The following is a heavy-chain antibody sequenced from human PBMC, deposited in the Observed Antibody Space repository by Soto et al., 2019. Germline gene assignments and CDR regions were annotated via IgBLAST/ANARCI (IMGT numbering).Heavy chain of an antibody. CDR3: ARVITPRSGIAARPVYYYYYMDV. D-gene: IGHD6-6*01. Sequence: SETLSLTCAVYGGSFSGYYWSWIRQPPGKGLEWIGEINHSGSTNYNPFLKSRVTISVDTSKNQFSLKLSSVTAADTAVYYCARVITPRSGIAARPVYYYYYMDVWGKGTTVTVSS. J-gene: IGHJ6*03. V-gene: IGHV4-34*01. CDR2: INHSGST. CDR1: GGSFSGYY.